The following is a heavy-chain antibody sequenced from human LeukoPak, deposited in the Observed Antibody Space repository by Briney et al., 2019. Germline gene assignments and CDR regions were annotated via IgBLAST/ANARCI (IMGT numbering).Heavy chain of an antibody. CDR2: INHSGRS. CDR3: ARDNSVRDEAWWFNP. Sequence: SSETLSLTCAVYGGSFSGYFCIWIRQPPGKGLEWIGEINHSGRSNYNPSLKSRVTISVDTSKNQFSLKLSSVTAADTAVYYCARDNSVRDEAWWFNPWGQGTLVTVSS. D-gene: IGHD5-24*01. V-gene: IGHV4-34*01. J-gene: IGHJ5*02. CDR1: GGSFSGYF.